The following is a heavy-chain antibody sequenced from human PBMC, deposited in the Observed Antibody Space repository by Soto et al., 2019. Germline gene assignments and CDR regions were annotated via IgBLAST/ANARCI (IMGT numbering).Heavy chain of an antibody. J-gene: IGHJ3*02. Sequence: ASVKVSCKVSGYTLTGLSMHWVRQAPGKGLEWMGGFDPEDGETIYAQKFQGRVTMTEDTSTDTAYMELSSLRSEDTAVYYCATAGLRWTTKDDAFDIWGQGTMVTVSS. D-gene: IGHD4-17*01. V-gene: IGHV1-24*01. CDR2: FDPEDGET. CDR3: ATAGLRWTTKDDAFDI. CDR1: GYTLTGLS.